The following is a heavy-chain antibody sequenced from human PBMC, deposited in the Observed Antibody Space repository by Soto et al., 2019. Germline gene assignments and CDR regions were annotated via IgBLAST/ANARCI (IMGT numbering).Heavy chain of an antibody. CDR3: AKSGSGYGLLGNFDY. CDR2: ISGSGGST. Sequence: GGSLRLSCAASGFTFSSYAMSWVRQAPGKGLEWVSAISGSGGSTYYADSVKGRFTISRDNSKNTLYLQMNSLRAEDTAVYYCAKSGSGYGLLGNFDYWGQGTLVTVSS. V-gene: IGHV3-23*01. CDR1: GFTFSSYA. D-gene: IGHD5-12*01. J-gene: IGHJ4*02.